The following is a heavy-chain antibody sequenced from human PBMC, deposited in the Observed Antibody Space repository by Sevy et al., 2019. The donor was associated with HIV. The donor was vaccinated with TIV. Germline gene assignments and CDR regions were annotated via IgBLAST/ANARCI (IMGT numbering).Heavy chain of an antibody. Sequence: GSLRLSCTASGFPFSTYEMSWVRQAPGKGLEWISYISNSGITKYYSDSVKGRFTISRDNAKKSLYLQMNSLRAEDTALYYCARDLPPSATTVAHFDYWGRGTLVTVSS. CDR1: GFPFSTYE. CDR2: ISNSGITK. V-gene: IGHV3-48*03. CDR3: ARDLPPSATTVAHFDY. D-gene: IGHD4-17*01. J-gene: IGHJ4*02.